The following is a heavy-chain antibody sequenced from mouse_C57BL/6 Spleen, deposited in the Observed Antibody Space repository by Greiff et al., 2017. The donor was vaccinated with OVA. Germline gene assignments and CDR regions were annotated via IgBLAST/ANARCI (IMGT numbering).Heavy chain of an antibody. CDR2: FYPGSGSI. D-gene: IGHD2-4*01. CDR1: GYTFTEYT. J-gene: IGHJ3*01. Sequence: QVHVKQSGAELVKPGASVKLSCKASGYTFTEYTIHWVKQRSGQGLEWIGWFYPGSGSIKYNEKFKDKATLTADKSSSTVYMELSRLTSEDSAVYFCARHEWGSTMITAAWFAYWGQGTLVTVSA. V-gene: IGHV1-62-2*01. CDR3: ARHEWGSTMITAAWFAY.